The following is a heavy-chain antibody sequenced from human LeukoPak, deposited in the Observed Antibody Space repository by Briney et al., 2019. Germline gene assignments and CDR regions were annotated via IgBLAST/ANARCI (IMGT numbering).Heavy chain of an antibody. CDR2: ISAYNGNT. CDR3: ARVRITMVRGVIYWFDP. CDR1: GYTFTSYG. V-gene: IGHV1-18*01. D-gene: IGHD3-10*01. J-gene: IGHJ5*02. Sequence: ASVKVSCKASGYTFTSYGISWVRPAPGQGLEWMGWISAYNGNTNYAQKLQGRVTMTTDTSTSTAYMELRSLRSDDTAVYYCARVRITMVRGVIYWFDPWGQGTLVTVSS.